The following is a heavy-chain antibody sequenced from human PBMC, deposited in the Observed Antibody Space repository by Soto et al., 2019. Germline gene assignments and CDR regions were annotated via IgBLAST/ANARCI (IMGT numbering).Heavy chain of an antibody. CDR2: IYYSGST. J-gene: IGHJ4*02. V-gene: IGHV4-59*01. CDR1: GVSISSYY. CDR3: ATFGFSHY. D-gene: IGHD3-3*01. Sequence: SETLSLTCTVSGVSISSYYWSWIRQPPGKGLEWIGYIYYSGSTNYNPSLKSRVTISVDTSKNQFSLKLSSVTAADTAVYYCATFGFSHYWGQGTLVTVSS.